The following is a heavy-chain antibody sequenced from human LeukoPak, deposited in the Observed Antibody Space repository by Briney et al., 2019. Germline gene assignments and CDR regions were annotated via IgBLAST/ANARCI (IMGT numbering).Heavy chain of an antibody. D-gene: IGHD3-22*01. V-gene: IGHV3-7*01. CDR3: ARDAVWGYYDSSGYYPLDY. CDR1: GFTFTNYW. CDR2: IKQDRSEK. Sequence: GGSLRLSCAASGFTFTNYWKSWVRQAPGKGRELVANIKQDRSEKYYVDSVKGRCTISRDNAKNSLYLQMNSLRAEDTAVYYCARDAVWGYYDSSGYYPLDYWGQGTLVTVSS. J-gene: IGHJ4*02.